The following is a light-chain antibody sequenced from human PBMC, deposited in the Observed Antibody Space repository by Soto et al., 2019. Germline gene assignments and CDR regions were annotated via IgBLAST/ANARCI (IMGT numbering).Light chain of an antibody. CDR2: DVS. J-gene: IGLJ1*01. V-gene: IGLV2-18*02. CDR3: SSFPTSSTYV. Sequence: QSALTQPPSVSGSPGQSVAISCTGTSSDVGSYNRVSWYQQPPGTAPKLMIYDVSSRPSEVPDRFSGSKSGNTASLTISGLQAEDEADYYCSSFPTSSTYVLGTGTKVTVL. CDR1: SSDVGSYNR.